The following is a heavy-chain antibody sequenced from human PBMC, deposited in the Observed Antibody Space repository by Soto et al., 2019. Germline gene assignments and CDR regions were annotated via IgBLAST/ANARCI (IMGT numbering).Heavy chain of an antibody. J-gene: IGHJ4*02. D-gene: IGHD6-19*01. V-gene: IGHV3-23*01. CDR3: AKDANRIAVAGKGVIYTRTKTTLFDY. Sequence: GGSLRLSCAASGFTFSSYAMSWVRQAPGKGLEWVSAISGSGGSTYYADSVKGRFTISRDNSKNTLYLQMNSLRAEDTAVYYCAKDANRIAVAGKGVIYTRTKTTLFDYWGQGTLVTVSS. CDR2: ISGSGGST. CDR1: GFTFSSYA.